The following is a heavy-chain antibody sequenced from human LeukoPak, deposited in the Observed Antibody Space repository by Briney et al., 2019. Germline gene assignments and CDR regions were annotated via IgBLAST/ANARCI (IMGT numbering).Heavy chain of an antibody. Sequence: GESLRLSCAASGFTFSSYWMSWVRQAPGKGLEWVANIRQDGSERYYVDSVKGRFTIYRDNAKNSLYLQMNSLRAEDTAVYYCASAHYGDYEGFANPNFWGQGTLVTVSS. CDR3: ASAHYGDYEGFANPNF. CDR2: IRQDGSER. J-gene: IGHJ4*02. D-gene: IGHD4-17*01. CDR1: GFTFSSYW. V-gene: IGHV3-7*01.